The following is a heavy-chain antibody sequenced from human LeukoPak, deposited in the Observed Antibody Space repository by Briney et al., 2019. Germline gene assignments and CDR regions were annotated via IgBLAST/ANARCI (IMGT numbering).Heavy chain of an antibody. D-gene: IGHD1-26*01. CDR1: GDSITSFS. CDR3: VRGTYFYDVSGYFAY. Sequence: PSETLSLTCTVSGDSITSFSWNWIRQTAGKGLEWLGEVLSGGNTDYNPSLKSRVAMSVDTSKNQISLKLSSVTAAETAVYFCVRGTYFYDVSGYFAYWGRGIQVTVSS. J-gene: IGHJ4*02. V-gene: IGHV4-4*07. CDR2: VLSGGNT.